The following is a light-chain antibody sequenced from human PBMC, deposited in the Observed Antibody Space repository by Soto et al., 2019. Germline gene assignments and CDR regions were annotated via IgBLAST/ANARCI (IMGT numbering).Light chain of an antibody. CDR3: ATWDGSLPGEV. CDR2: DNN. CDR1: SSNIGAGFD. J-gene: IGLJ2*01. Sequence: QSVLTQPPSVSGAPGQRVTISCTGSSSNIGAGFDVSWYQQLPGTAPKLLIYDNNKRPSGIPDRFSGSKSGTSGTLDITGLQTGDEADYYCATWDGSLPGEVFGGGTKLTVL. V-gene: IGLV1-51*01.